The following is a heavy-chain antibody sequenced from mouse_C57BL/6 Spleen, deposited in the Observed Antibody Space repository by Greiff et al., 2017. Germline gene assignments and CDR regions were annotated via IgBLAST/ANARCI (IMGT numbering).Heavy chain of an antibody. CDR3: ARLDGPWYAMDY. J-gene: IGHJ4*01. CDR2: IRNKANGYTT. CDR1: GFTFTDYY. D-gene: IGHD2-3*01. V-gene: IGHV7-3*01. Sequence: EVKLVESGGGLVQPGGSLSLSCAASGFTFTDYYMSWVRQPPGKALEWLGFIRNKANGYTTEYSASVKGRFTISRDNSQSILYLQMNVLRAEDSATYYCARLDGPWYAMDYWGEGTSVTVSS.